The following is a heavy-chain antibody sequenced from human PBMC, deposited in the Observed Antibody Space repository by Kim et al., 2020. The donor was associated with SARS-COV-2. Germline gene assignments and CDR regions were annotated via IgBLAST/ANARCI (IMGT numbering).Heavy chain of an antibody. CDR2: INADKDDT. Sequence: ASVKVSCKASGYTFNTYPINWVRQAPGQRLEWVGWINADKDDTEYSQKFQGRVTITRDTSASTAYMELTSLKSEDSAVYYCARHIGHSLYFFDSWGQGTLVTVSS. D-gene: IGHD5-18*01. V-gene: IGHV1-3*01. J-gene: IGHJ4*02. CDR1: GYTFNTYP. CDR3: ARHIGHSLYFFDS.